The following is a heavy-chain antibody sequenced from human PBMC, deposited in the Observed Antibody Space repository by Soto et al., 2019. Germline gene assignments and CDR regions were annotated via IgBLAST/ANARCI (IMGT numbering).Heavy chain of an antibody. J-gene: IGHJ4*02. CDR1: GGSFSGYY. D-gene: IGHD3-9*01. V-gene: IGHV4-34*01. CDR2: INHSGST. Sequence: QVQLQQWGAGLLKPSETLSLTCAVYGGSFSGYYWSWIRQPPGKGLEWIGEINHSGSTNYNPSLKSLVTISVDTSKNQFSLKLSSVTAADTAVYYCASRRILTGQSGGDFDYWGQGTLVTVSS. CDR3: ASRRILTGQSGGDFDY.